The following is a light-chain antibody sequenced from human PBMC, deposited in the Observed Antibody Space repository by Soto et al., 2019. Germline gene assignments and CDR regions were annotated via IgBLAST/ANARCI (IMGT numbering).Light chain of an antibody. Sequence: EVVMTHSPATLSVSPGERATLSCRASQSVSDNLAWYQQKPGQAPRLLIYGASTRATGIPARFSGSGSGTEFTLTINSLQSEDVALYYCQQSNNWPYTFGQGTKLEIK. CDR3: QQSNNWPYT. J-gene: IGKJ2*01. CDR2: GAS. V-gene: IGKV3-15*01. CDR1: QSVSDN.